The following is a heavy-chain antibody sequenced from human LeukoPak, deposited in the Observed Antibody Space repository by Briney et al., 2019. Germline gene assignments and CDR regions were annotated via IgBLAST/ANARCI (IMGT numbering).Heavy chain of an antibody. D-gene: IGHD2-15*01. V-gene: IGHV3-21*01. CDR3: ARDYCSGGSCIGH. CDR2: ISSSSSYI. CDR1: GFTFSSYS. Sequence: GGSLRLSCAASGFTFSSYSMNWVRQAPGKGLEWVSSISSSSSYIYYADSVKGRFTISRDNAKNSLYLQMNSLRAEDTAVYYCARDYCSGGSCIGHWGQGTLVTVSS. J-gene: IGHJ5*02.